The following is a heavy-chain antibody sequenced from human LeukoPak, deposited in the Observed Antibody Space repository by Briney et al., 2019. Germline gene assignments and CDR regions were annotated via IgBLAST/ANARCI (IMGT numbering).Heavy chain of an antibody. CDR2: INSDGSTT. CDR3: AKRRGLELLYYYYMDV. D-gene: IGHD1-7*01. V-gene: IGHV3-74*01. CDR1: GFTFSNYW. J-gene: IGHJ6*03. Sequence: GGSLRLSCAASGFTFSNYWMHWVRQAPGKGLVWVSRINSDGSTTTYADSVKGRFTISRDNAKNTLYLQMNSLRAEDTAVYYCAKRRGLELLYYYYMDVWGKGTTVTVSS.